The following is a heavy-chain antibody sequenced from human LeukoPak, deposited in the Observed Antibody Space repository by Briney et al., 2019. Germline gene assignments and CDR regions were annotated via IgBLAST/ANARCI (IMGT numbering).Heavy chain of an antibody. V-gene: IGHV1-8*01. CDR2: MNPSSGDT. D-gene: IGHD1-14*01. J-gene: IGHJ4*02. Sequence: ASVKVSCKASGYTFTSYDINWVRQATGQGLEWMGWMNPSSGDTGYAQKFQGRVTMTRDTSTSTVYMELSSLRSEDTAVYYCARVRASIIDYWGQGTLVTVSS. CDR1: GYTFTSYD. CDR3: ARVRASIIDY.